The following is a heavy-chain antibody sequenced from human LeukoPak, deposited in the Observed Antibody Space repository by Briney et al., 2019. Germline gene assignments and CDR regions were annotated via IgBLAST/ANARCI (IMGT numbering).Heavy chain of an antibody. Sequence: KPSETLSLTCTVSGGSISSGDYYWSWIRQPPGKGLEWIGYIYYSGSTYYNPSLKSRVTISVDTSKNQFSLKLSSVTAADTAVYYCARAQYYYDSSGYYHTQLDYWGQGTLVTVSS. CDR1: GGSISSGDYY. J-gene: IGHJ4*02. D-gene: IGHD3-22*01. CDR3: ARAQYYYDSSGYYHTQLDY. V-gene: IGHV4-30-4*01. CDR2: IYYSGST.